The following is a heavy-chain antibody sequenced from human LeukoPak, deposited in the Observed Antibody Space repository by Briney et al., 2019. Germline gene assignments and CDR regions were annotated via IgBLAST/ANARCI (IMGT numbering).Heavy chain of an antibody. D-gene: IGHD2-15*01. V-gene: IGHV1-69*13. J-gene: IGHJ6*02. CDR2: IIPIFGTA. Sequence: SVKVSCKASGGTFSSYAISWVRQAPGQGLEWMGGIIPIFGTANYAQKFQGRVTITADESTSTAYMELSSLKSEDTAVYYCARGVLRYGHYGMDVWGQGTTVTVSS. CDR1: GGTFSSYA. CDR3: ARGVLRYGHYGMDV.